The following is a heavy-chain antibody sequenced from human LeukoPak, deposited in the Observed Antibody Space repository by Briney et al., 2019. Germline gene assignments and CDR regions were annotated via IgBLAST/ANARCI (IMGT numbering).Heavy chain of an antibody. CDR2: INHSGST. Sequence: SETLSLTCAVYGGSFSGYYWSWIRQPPGKGLEWIGEINHSGSTNYNPSLKSRVTISVDTSKNQFSLKLSSVTAADTAVYYCASESGSYENWFDPWGQGTLVTVSS. CDR1: GGSFSGYY. V-gene: IGHV4-34*01. J-gene: IGHJ5*02. D-gene: IGHD1-26*01. CDR3: ASESGSYENWFDP.